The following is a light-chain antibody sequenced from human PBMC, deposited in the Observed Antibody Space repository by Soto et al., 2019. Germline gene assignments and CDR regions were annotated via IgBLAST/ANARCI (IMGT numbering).Light chain of an antibody. CDR1: SSDVGGYSF. J-gene: IGLJ1*01. V-gene: IGLV2-14*01. CDR3: SSYTRTSLYV. Sequence: QSALTQPASVSGSPGQSIAISCTGTSSDVGGYSFVSWYQQHPGKAPKVMIYDVSNRPSGVSDRFSGSKSGNTASLTISGLQAEDEADYYCSSYTRTSLYVFGTGTKVTVL. CDR2: DVS.